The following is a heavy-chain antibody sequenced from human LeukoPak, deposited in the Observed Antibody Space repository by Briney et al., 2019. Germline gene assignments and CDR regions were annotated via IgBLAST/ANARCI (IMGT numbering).Heavy chain of an antibody. CDR1: GGSFSGYY. CDR2: IFNSADI. CDR3: ASLNYHGSGSPFDY. V-gene: IGHV4-59*01. D-gene: IGHD3-10*01. Sequence: SETLSLTCAVYGGSFSGYYWSWIRQPPGEGLECIGYIFNSADIRYNPSLQSRVTISVDTSKNQFSLKLSSVTAADTAIYYCASLNYHGSGSPFDYWGQGMLVTVSS. J-gene: IGHJ4*02.